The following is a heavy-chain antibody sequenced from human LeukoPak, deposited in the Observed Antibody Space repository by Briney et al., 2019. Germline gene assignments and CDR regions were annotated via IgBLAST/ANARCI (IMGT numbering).Heavy chain of an antibody. CDR2: IYNDGRT. CDR1: GFTVSNNY. V-gene: IGHV3-66*02. D-gene: IGHD2-2*01. J-gene: IGHJ4*02. Sequence: GGSLRLSCAASGFTVSNNYMRWVRQAPGKGLEWVSVIYNDGRTYHADSVKGRFTISRDNSKNTLYLQMNSLRPEDTAVYYCAREGGLRYCSTTSCALSNWGQGTLVTVSS. CDR3: AREGGLRYCSTTSCALSN.